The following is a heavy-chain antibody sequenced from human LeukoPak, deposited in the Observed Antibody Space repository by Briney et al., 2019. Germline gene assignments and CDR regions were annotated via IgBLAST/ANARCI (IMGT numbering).Heavy chain of an antibody. CDR2: ISYDGSNK. Sequence: GRSLRLSCAASGFTFSSYAMHWVRQAPGKGLEWVAVISYDGSNKYYADSVKGRFTISRDNSKNTLYLQMNSLRAEDTAVYYCARFLVAADDGRRLDYWGQGTLVTVSS. J-gene: IGHJ4*02. CDR1: GFTFSSYA. CDR3: ARFLVAADDGRRLDY. V-gene: IGHV3-30*04. D-gene: IGHD3-3*01.